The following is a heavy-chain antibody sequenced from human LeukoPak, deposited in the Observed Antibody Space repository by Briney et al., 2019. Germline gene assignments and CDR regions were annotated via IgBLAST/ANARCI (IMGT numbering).Heavy chain of an antibody. J-gene: IGHJ3*01. D-gene: IGHD4-17*01. CDR3: ARDSPPINGEYVDAFDL. V-gene: IGHV4-59*01. CDR1: GGSISSYY. CDR2: IYYTGST. Sequence: SETLSLTCTVSGGSISSYYWSWIRQPPGKGLEWIGYIYYTGSTEYNPSLASRVTISVDTSKNQFSLNLSYVTAADTDGYYCARDSPPINGEYVDAFDLWGQGTMVTVSS.